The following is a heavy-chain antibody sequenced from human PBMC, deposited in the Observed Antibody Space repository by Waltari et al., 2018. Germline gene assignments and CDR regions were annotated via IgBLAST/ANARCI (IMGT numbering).Heavy chain of an antibody. Sequence: QVKVRESGPGLVKPSQTLSLTCTVSGGSFTSGGYYWSWIRQLPGKGLECIGNKWSGLNTSDNPSPKSRLSISLDTSGTKLYLNLSSVTAADTAIYYCAREAWAATRGGWFDPWGQGTLVTVS. CDR1: GGSFTSGGYY. CDR3: AREAWAATRGGWFDP. J-gene: IGHJ5*02. V-gene: IGHV4-31*03. CDR2: KWSGLNT. D-gene: IGHD6-25*01.